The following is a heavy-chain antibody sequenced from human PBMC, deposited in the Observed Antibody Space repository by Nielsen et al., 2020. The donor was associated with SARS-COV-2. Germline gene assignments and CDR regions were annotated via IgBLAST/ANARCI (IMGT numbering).Heavy chain of an antibody. CDR3: ARGRYYDFRLGYYGMDV. V-gene: IGHV4-34*01. D-gene: IGHD3-3*01. CDR1: GGSISSYY. J-gene: IGHJ6*02. Sequence: SETLSLTCTVSGGSISSYYWSWIRQPPGKGLEWIGEINHSGSTNYNPSLKSRVTISVDTSKNQFSLKLSSVTAADTAVYYCARGRYYDFRLGYYGMDVWGQGTTVTVSS. CDR2: INHSGST.